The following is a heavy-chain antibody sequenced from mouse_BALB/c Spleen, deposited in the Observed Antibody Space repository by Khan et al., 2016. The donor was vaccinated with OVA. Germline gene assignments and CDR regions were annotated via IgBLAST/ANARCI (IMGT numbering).Heavy chain of an antibody. V-gene: IGHV1S136*01. CDR1: GYTFTSYV. CDR2: IYPFNDDT. Sequence: VHVKQSGPELVKPGASVKMSCKASGYTFTSYVMHWVKQKPGLGLEWIGYIYPFNDDTKYNENFKGKATLTSDKSSSTAYMELSSLTSEDSAVYYCATVGNYYVSFAYWGQGTLVTVSA. J-gene: IGHJ3*01. CDR3: ATVGNYYVSFAY. D-gene: IGHD1-1*01.